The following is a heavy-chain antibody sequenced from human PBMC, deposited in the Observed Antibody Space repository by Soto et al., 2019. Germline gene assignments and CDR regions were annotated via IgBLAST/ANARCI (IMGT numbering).Heavy chain of an antibody. CDR1: GFTFSSYA. J-gene: IGHJ4*02. CDR3: ARDNGYSSAFDY. D-gene: IGHD6-25*01. Sequence: GGSLRLSCAASGFTFSSYAMHWVRRAPGKGLEWVALISYDGSDKDYADSVKGRFTISRDNSRNTLFLQMNSLRAEDTAVYYCARDNGYSSAFDYWGQGTLVTVSS. CDR2: ISYDGSDK. V-gene: IGHV3-30-3*01.